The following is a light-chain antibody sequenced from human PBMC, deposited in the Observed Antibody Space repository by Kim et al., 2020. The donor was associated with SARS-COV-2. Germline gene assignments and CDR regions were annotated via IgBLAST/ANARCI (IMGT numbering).Light chain of an antibody. V-gene: IGKV3-20*01. Sequence: EIVLTQSPGTLSLSPGERATLSCRASQSVSSSYLAWYQQKPGQAPRLLIYGASSRATGIPDRFSGSGSGTDFTLTISRLEPEDFAVYYGQQYGSSPRTFGQGTKLDI. CDR1: QSVSSSY. CDR2: GAS. J-gene: IGKJ1*01. CDR3: QQYGSSPRT.